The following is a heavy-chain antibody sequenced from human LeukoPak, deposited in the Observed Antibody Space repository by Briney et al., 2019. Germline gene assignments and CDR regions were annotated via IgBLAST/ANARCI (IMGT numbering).Heavy chain of an antibody. D-gene: IGHD3-22*01. CDR2: ISSSGSTI. V-gene: IGHV3-48*03. Sequence: GGSLRLSCAASGFTFSSYEMNWVRQAPGKGLEGVSYISSSGSTIYYADSVKDRFTISRDNAKNSLYLQMNSLRAEDTAFYYCARGLAPLYDSSGYYYFDYWGQGTLVTVSS. CDR3: ARGLAPLYDSSGYYYFDY. J-gene: IGHJ4*02. CDR1: GFTFSSYE.